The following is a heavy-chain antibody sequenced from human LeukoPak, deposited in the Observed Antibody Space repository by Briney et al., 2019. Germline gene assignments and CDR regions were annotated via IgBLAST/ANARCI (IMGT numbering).Heavy chain of an antibody. CDR1: GYTFTDYH. D-gene: IGHD1-1*01. J-gene: IGHJ5*02. CDR3: GRELGGGTTREDWLDP. Sequence: ASVKVSCKASGYTFTDYHIHWVRQAPGQGLEWMGWINCNSGATHYAQKLQGRVTMTRDTSISTTHMDLTSLTSDDTAVYYCGRELGGGTTREDWLDPWGQGTLVTVSS. CDR2: INCNSGAT. V-gene: IGHV1-2*02.